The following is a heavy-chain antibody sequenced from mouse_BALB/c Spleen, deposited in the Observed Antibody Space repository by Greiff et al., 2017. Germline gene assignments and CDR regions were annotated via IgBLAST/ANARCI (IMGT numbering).Heavy chain of an antibody. J-gene: IGHJ1*01. V-gene: IGHV5-4*02. D-gene: IGHD2-10*01. CDR1: GFTFSDYY. Sequence: EVQLVESGGGLVKPGGSLKLSCAASGFTFSDYYMYWVRQTPEKRLEWVATISDGGSYTYYPDSVKGRFTISRDNAKNNLYLQMSSLKSEDTAMYYCARDGAYYGNWYFEVWGAGTTVTVSS. CDR3: ARDGAYYGNWYFEV. CDR2: ISDGGSYT.